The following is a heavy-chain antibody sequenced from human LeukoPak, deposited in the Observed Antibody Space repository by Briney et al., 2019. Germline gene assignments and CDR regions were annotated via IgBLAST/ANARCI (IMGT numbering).Heavy chain of an antibody. CDR3: ARDHGNSGWYRWFDP. Sequence: GGSLRLSCAASGFTFSSYAMSWVRQAPGKGLEWVSAISGSGGSTYYADSVRGRFTISRDNSKNTLYLQMNSLRSEDTAVYYCARDHGNSGWYRWFDPWGQGTLVTVSS. J-gene: IGHJ5*02. V-gene: IGHV3-23*01. CDR1: GFTFSSYA. CDR2: ISGSGGST. D-gene: IGHD6-19*01.